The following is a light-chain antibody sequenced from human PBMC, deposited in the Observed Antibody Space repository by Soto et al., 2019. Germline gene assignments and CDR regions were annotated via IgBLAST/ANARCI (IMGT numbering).Light chain of an antibody. Sequence: EILLTQSPGTLSLSPGERATLSCRASQTISSDYLAWYQQKPGQAPRLLIFGAATRAADIPDRFSGSGSGTDFTLTISRLEPEDFAVYYCQHYGSSPTFGQWTKVDIK. J-gene: IGKJ1*01. CDR1: QTISSDY. CDR2: GAA. V-gene: IGKV3-20*01. CDR3: QHYGSSPT.